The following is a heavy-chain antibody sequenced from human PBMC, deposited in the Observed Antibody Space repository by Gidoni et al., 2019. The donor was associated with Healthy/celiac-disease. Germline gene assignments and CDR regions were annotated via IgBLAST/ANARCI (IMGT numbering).Heavy chain of an antibody. CDR2: ISSTSSYI. D-gene: IGHD6-19*01. Sequence: EVQLVESGGGLVKPGGSLRLSGEASGFSFRSHSMNWVRQAPGKGLEWVSSISSTSSYIYYADSVRGRFTISRDNAKNSLYLQMSSLRAEDTAVYYCARDRGTSGWPDAFDIWGQGTMVTVSS. J-gene: IGHJ3*02. CDR3: ARDRGTSGWPDAFDI. CDR1: GFSFRSHS. V-gene: IGHV3-21*01.